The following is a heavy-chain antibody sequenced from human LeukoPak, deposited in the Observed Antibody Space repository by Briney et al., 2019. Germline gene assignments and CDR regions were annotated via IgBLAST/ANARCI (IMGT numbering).Heavy chain of an antibody. D-gene: IGHD6-19*01. V-gene: IGHV3-73*01. J-gene: IGHJ2*01. Sequence: GGSLRLSCAASGFTFSGSAMHWVRQASGKGLEWVGRIRSKANSYATAYAASVKGRLTISRDDSKNTAYLQMNSLKTEDTAVYYCTRRSVSSGWYGGWYFDLWGRGTLVTVSS. CDR1: GFTFSGSA. CDR2: IRSKANSYAT. CDR3: TRRSVSSGWYGGWYFDL.